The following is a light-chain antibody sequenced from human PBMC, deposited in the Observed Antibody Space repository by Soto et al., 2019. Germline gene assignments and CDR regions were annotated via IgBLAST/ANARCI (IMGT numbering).Light chain of an antibody. V-gene: IGKV3-20*01. CDR1: QSVSSSY. Sequence: EIVLTQSPGTLSLSSGERATLSCRASQSVSSSYLAWYQQKPGQAPRLLIYGASSRATGIPDRFSGGGSGTDFTLTISRLEPEDFAVYYCQQYGSSPPLTFGGGTKVEIK. CDR3: QQYGSSPPLT. J-gene: IGKJ4*01. CDR2: GAS.